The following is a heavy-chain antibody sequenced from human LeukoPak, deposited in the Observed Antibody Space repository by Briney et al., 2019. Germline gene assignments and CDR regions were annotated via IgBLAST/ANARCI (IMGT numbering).Heavy chain of an antibody. CDR2: ISSNGGST. CDR3: ASGGNWDY. D-gene: IGHD4-23*01. J-gene: IGHJ4*02. CDR1: GFTFSSYA. V-gene: IGHV3-64*01. Sequence: GGSLRLSCAASGFTFSSYAMHWVRQAPGKGLEYVSAISSNGGSTYYANSVKGRFTISRDNSKNTLYLQMGSLRSEDTAVYYCASGGNWDYWGQGTLVTVSS.